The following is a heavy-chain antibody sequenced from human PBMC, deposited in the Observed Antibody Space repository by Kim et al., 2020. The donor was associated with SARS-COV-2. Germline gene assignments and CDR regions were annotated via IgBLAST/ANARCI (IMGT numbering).Heavy chain of an antibody. D-gene: IGHD5-18*01. V-gene: IGHV1-2*02. CDR1: GYTFTGYY. CDR3: ARDGYSYGTPSAFDI. J-gene: IGHJ3*02. CDR2: INPNSGGT. Sequence: ASVKVSCKASGYTFTGYYMHWVRQAPGQGLEWMGWINPNSGGTNYAQKFQGRVTMTRDTSISTAYMELSRLRSDDTAVYYCARDGYSYGTPSAFDIWGQGTMVTVSS.